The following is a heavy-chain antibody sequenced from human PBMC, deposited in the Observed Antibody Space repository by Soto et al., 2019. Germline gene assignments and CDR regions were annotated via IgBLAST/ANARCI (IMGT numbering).Heavy chain of an antibody. J-gene: IGHJ4*02. V-gene: IGHV3-23*01. Sequence: EVQLLESGGGLVQPGESLRLSCAASGFTFSSYAMSWVRQAPGKGLEWVSVISGSDDSTYYADSVKGRFTISRDNSKNTLYLQMNSLRAEDTAVYYCAKRRSSSTFDYWGQGTLVTLSS. CDR2: ISGSDDST. CDR3: AKRRSSSTFDY. D-gene: IGHD6-6*01. CDR1: GFTFSSYA.